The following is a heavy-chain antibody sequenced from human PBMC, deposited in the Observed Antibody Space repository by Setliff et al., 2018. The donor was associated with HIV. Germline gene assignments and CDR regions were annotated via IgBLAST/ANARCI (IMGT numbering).Heavy chain of an antibody. V-gene: IGHV4-4*07. CDR3: AREREAWSAYDS. D-gene: IGHD3-3*01. Sequence: SETLSLTCTVSGGSISSHYWSWLRQPAGKGLEWIGHTYTSGNSRYTNYNSSLESRVAISLDTSSNQFSLKLSSVTAADTAVYHCAREREAWSAYDSWGQGTLVTVSS. J-gene: IGHJ5*02. CDR2: TYTSGNSRYT. CDR1: GGSISSHY.